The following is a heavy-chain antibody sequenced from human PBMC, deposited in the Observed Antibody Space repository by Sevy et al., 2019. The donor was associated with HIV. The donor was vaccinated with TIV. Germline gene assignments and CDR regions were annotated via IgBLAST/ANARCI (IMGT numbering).Heavy chain of an antibody. CDR3: VKWRITEAAYYYGLDV. CDR1: GLSFEDYG. Sequence: GGSLRLSCATFGLSFEDYGMHWVRQSPEKGLEWVACINYNSGRVGYADSVKGRFTVSRDNAKASLYLQMTSLKPEDAALYYCVKWRITEAAYYYGLDVWGQGTTVTVSS. CDR2: INYNSGRV. V-gene: IGHV3-9*01. J-gene: IGHJ6*02. D-gene: IGHD3-16*01.